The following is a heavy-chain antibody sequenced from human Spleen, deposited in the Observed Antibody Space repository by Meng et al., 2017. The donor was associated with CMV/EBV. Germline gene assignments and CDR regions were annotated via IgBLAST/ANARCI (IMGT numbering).Heavy chain of an antibody. D-gene: IGHD3-22*01. CDR1: GFTFDDYA. CDR3: ASWDYFDTSGYKRTYLDY. J-gene: IGHJ4*02. Sequence: SLKISCAASGFTFDDYAMHWVRQAPGKGLEWVSGISWNSGSIGYADSVKGRFTISRDNAKNTLFLQMISLRAEDTALYYCASWDYFDTSGYKRTYLDYWGQGTLVTVSS. V-gene: IGHV3-9*01. CDR2: ISWNSGSI.